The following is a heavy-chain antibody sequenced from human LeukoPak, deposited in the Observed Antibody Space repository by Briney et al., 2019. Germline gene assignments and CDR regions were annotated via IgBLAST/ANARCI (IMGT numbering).Heavy chain of an antibody. V-gene: IGHV3-7*01. CDR3: ARDPGGFGSGWSHADY. Sequence: PGGSLRLSCAASGFTFSSYWMSWVRQAPGKGLEWVANIKQDGSEKYYVDSVKGRFTISRDNAKNSLYLQMNSLRAEDTAVYYCARDPGGFGSGWSHADYWGQGILVTVSS. D-gene: IGHD6-19*01. CDR1: GFTFSSYW. J-gene: IGHJ4*02. CDR2: IKQDGSEK.